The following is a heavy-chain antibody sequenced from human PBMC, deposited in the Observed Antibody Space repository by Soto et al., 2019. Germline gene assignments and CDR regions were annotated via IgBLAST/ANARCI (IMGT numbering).Heavy chain of an antibody. J-gene: IGHJ4*02. Sequence: QAGGSLRLSCAASGFTFSSYAMSWVRQAPGRGLEWVSIISGSGSSTFYADSVKGRFTISRDNFRNTLYVQMDSLRAEDTAVYYCAKDRAGNLYFDYWGQGALVTVSS. CDR2: ISGSGSST. V-gene: IGHV3-23*01. CDR3: AKDRAGNLYFDY. CDR1: GFTFSSYA.